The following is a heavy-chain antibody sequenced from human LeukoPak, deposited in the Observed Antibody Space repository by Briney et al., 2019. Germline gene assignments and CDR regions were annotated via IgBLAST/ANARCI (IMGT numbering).Heavy chain of an antibody. Sequence: PGRSLRLSCAASGFTFSTYGMHWVRQAPGKGLEWVAVITNDGNYEKYADAVRGRFTISRDNSKSTLYLQMNSLSAEDTAVYYCARDSITGDNSLDFWGRGTLVTVSS. J-gene: IGHJ4*02. V-gene: IGHV3-33*05. CDR3: ARDSITGDNSLDF. CDR1: GFTFSTYG. D-gene: IGHD7-27*01. CDR2: ITNDGNYE.